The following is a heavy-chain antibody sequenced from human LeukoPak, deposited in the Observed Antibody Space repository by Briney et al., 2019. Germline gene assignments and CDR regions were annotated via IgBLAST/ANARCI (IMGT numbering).Heavy chain of an antibody. Sequence: GGSLRLSCSAAGFNLNYYALNWVRQTPGAGLEWVALIANDANGRNEHYGDSVRRRFIISRYTSKNTVSLQMNGLNVDDTAVYYCARDGYSNYWYLNLWGEGTLVTVSS. CDR3: ARDGYSNYWYLNL. J-gene: IGHJ4*02. V-gene: IGHV3-30*04. CDR2: IANDANGRNE. CDR1: GFNLNYYA. D-gene: IGHD6-13*01.